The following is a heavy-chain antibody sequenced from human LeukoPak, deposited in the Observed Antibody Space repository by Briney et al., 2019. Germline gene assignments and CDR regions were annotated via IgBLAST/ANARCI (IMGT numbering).Heavy chain of an antibody. V-gene: IGHV4-34*01. CDR1: GGSFSGYY. CDR2: INHSGST. CDR3: ARGNGAQSPY. J-gene: IGHJ4*02. D-gene: IGHD1-1*01. Sequence: SETLSLTCAVYGGSFSGYYWSWIRQPPGKGLEWIGEINHSGSTNYNPSLKSRVTISVDTSKNQFSLKLSSVTAADTAVYYCARGNGAQSPYWGQGTLVTVSS.